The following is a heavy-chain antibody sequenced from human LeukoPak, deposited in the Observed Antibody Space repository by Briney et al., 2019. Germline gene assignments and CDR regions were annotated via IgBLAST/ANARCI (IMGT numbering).Heavy chain of an antibody. J-gene: IGHJ4*02. CDR3: ARLEHIAAAGTTGAPDY. Sequence: GESLKISCKGSGYSFTSYWIGWVRQMPGKGLEWMGIIYPGDSDTRYSPSFQGQVTISADKSISTAYLQWSSLKASDTAMYHCARLEHIAAAGTTGAPDYWGQGTLVTVSP. CDR2: IYPGDSDT. V-gene: IGHV5-51*01. D-gene: IGHD6-13*01. CDR1: GYSFTSYW.